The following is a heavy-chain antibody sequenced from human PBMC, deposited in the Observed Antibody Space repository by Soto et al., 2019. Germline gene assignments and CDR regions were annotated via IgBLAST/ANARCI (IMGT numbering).Heavy chain of an antibody. CDR3: AGVRGVSYYYYYYMDV. J-gene: IGHJ6*03. CDR2: IWYDGSNK. D-gene: IGHD3-10*01. V-gene: IGHV3-33*01. Sequence: SLRLSCLASAFTFSSYGMHWVRQAPGQGLEWVAVIWYDGSNKYYADSVKGRLTISRDNSKNTLYLQMNSLRAEDTAVYYCAGVRGVSYYYYYYMDVWGKGTTVTVSS. CDR1: AFTFSSYG.